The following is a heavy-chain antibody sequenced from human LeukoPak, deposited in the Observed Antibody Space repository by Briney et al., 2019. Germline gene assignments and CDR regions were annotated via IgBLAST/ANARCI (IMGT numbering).Heavy chain of an antibody. J-gene: IGHJ4*02. CDR3: ARGDYYDSSGYYSASLWLDY. D-gene: IGHD3-22*01. CDR2: INPSGGST. Sequence: GASVKVSCKASGYTFTTYYMHWVRQAPGQGLEWMGIINPSGGSTSYAQKFQGRVTMTRDTSTSTVYMELSSLRYEDTAVYYCARGDYYDSSGYYSASLWLDYWGQGTLVTVSS. CDR1: GYTFTTYY. V-gene: IGHV1-46*01.